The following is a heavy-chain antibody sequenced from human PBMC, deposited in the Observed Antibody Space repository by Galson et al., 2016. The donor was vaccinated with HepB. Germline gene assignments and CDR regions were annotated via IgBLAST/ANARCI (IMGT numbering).Heavy chain of an antibody. Sequence: SLRLSCATSGFAFNDYAMHWVGQAPGKGLEWVSGISWNSGRIDYADSVKGRSTVSRDNAKNSLYLQINSLRAEDTALYYCAKATSGSAYGSRYFQHWGQGTLVTVSS. CDR2: ISWNSGRI. CDR1: GFAFNDYA. D-gene: IGHD3-10*01. J-gene: IGHJ1*01. V-gene: IGHV3-9*01. CDR3: AKATSGSAYGSRYFQH.